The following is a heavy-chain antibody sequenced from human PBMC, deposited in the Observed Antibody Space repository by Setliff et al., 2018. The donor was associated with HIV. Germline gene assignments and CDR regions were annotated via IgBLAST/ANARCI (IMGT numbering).Heavy chain of an antibody. J-gene: IGHJ4*02. V-gene: IGHV3-30*02. Sequence: GGSLRLSCAASGFTFSSYGMHWVRQAPGKGLGWVAFIRYDDTYKYYADSVKGRFTISRDNSKNTLYLQMNSLRAEDTAVYYCTKNVYSSRWSPLDYWGQGTLVTVSS. D-gene: IGHD6-13*01. CDR2: IRYDDTYK. CDR3: TKNVYSSRWSPLDY. CDR1: GFTFSSYG.